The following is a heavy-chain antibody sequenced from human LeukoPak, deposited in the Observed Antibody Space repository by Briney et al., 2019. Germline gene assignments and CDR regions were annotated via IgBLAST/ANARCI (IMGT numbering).Heavy chain of an antibody. CDR1: AGSISSGGYS. J-gene: IGHJ4*02. V-gene: IGHV4-30-2*01. Sequence: SQTLSLTCAVSAGSISSGGYSWSWLRQPPGKGLEWIGYIYHRGSTYYNPSLKSRVTISVDRSKNQCSLKLSSVTAADTAVYYCARDYDTAMVNWGQGTLVTVSS. CDR3: ARDYDTAMVN. CDR2: IYHRGST. D-gene: IGHD5-18*01.